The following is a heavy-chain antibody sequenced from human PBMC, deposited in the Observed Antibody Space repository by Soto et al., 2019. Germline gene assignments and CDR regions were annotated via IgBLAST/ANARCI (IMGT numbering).Heavy chain of an antibody. V-gene: IGHV1-18*01. CDR3: TREGSAPYYYYGMDV. D-gene: IGHD3-10*01. CDR1: GYTFTNYG. CDR2: INTYNGNT. Sequence: ASVKVSCKASGYTFTNYGISWVRQAPGQGLEWMGWINTYNGNTNRAQKLQGRVTMTTDTSTSTAYMELRSLRSDDTAVYYCTREGSAPYYYYGMDVWGQGTTVTVSS. J-gene: IGHJ6*02.